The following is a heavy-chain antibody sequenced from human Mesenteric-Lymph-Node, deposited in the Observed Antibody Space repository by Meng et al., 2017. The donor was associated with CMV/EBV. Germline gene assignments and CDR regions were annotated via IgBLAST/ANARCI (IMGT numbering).Heavy chain of an antibody. CDR1: DGSFSGYY. CDR2: IYYSGST. J-gene: IGHJ1*01. V-gene: IGHV4-34*01. D-gene: IGHD2/OR15-2a*01. Sequence: SETLSLTCDVYDGSFSGYYWSWIRQPPGKGLEWIGSIYYSGSTYYNPSLKSRVTISVDTSKNQFSLKLSSVTAADTAVYYCARPHLDYLNGEYFQHWGQGTLVTVSS. CDR3: ARPHLDYLNGEYFQH.